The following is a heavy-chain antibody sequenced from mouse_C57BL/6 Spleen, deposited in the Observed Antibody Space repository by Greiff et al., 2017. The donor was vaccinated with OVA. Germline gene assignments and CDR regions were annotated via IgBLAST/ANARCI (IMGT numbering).Heavy chain of an antibody. CDR2: IDPSDSYT. J-gene: IGHJ4*01. Sequence: QVQLQQPGAELVMPGASVKLSCKASGFTFTSYWMHWVKQRPGQGLEWIGEIDPSDSYTNYNQKFKGKSTLTVDKSSSTAYMQLSSLTSEDSAVYYCARGPLYGSGDYYAMDYWGQGTSVTVSS. D-gene: IGHD1-1*01. CDR3: ARGPLYGSGDYYAMDY. CDR1: GFTFTSYW. V-gene: IGHV1-69*01.